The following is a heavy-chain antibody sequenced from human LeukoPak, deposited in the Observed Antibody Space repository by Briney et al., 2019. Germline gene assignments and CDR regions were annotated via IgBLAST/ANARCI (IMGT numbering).Heavy chain of an antibody. CDR1: GFTFNNYG. CDR3: AKSGGSGGVYDALDI. V-gene: IGHV3-30*18. CDR2: ISYDGSNA. Sequence: GGSLRLSCAASGFTFNNYGMHWVRQAPGKGLEWVAIISYDGSNAYYADSVKGRFTTSRDNSKSTLYLQMNSLRPEDTAVYYCAKSGGSGGVYDALDIWGQGTMVTVAS. J-gene: IGHJ3*02. D-gene: IGHD1-26*01.